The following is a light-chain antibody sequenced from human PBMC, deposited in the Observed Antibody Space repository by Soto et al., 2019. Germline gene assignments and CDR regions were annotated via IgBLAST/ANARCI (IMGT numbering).Light chain of an antibody. CDR2: DTN. CDR1: TGAVTSGHY. CDR3: LLSYSDARV. V-gene: IGLV7-46*01. Sequence: QTVVTQEPSLTVSPGGTVTLTCGSSTGAVTSGHYPYWFQQKFGQAPRTLIYDTNNKHSWTPARFSGSLLGGKAALTLSGAQPEDEAEYYCLLSYSDARVFGGGTQLTVL. J-gene: IGLJ3*02.